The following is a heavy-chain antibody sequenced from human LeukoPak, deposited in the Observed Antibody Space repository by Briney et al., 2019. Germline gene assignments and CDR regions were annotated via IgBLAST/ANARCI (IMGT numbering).Heavy chain of an antibody. J-gene: IGHJ4*02. CDR1: GFTFSSYG. D-gene: IGHD3-22*01. Sequence: GRSLRLSCAASGFTFSSYGMHWVRQAPGKGLEWVAVISYDGSNKYYADSVKGRFTISRDNSKNTLYLQMNSLRAEDTAVYYCAKAHDSSCYSSDYWGQGTLVTVSS. CDR3: AKAHDSSCYSSDY. CDR2: ISYDGSNK. V-gene: IGHV3-30*18.